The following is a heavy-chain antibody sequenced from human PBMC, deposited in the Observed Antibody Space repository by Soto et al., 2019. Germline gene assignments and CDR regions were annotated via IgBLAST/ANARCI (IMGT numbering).Heavy chain of an antibody. V-gene: IGHV3-30-3*01. J-gene: IGHJ5*02. D-gene: IGHD6-6*01. Sequence: ESGGGVVQPGRSLRLSCAASGFTFSSYAMHWVRQAPGKGLEWVAVISYDGSNKYYADSVKGRFTISRDNSKNTLYLQMNSLRAEDTAVYYCARDRRIAARRWFDPWGQGTLVTVSS. CDR1: GFTFSSYA. CDR3: ARDRRIAARRWFDP. CDR2: ISYDGSNK.